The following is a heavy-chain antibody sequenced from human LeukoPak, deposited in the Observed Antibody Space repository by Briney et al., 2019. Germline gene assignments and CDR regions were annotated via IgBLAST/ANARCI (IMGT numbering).Heavy chain of an antibody. Sequence: ASVKVSCKASEYTFTDYYLHCVRQAPGQGFEWMGWINPVSGGTNYVQKFQGRVTMTRDTSISTAYMELSRLRSDDTAVYYCARANFLSCSSTSCLFDYWGQGTLVTVSS. CDR1: EYTFTDYY. J-gene: IGHJ4*02. CDR3: ARANFLSCSSTSCLFDY. D-gene: IGHD2-2*01. CDR2: INPVSGGT. V-gene: IGHV1-2*02.